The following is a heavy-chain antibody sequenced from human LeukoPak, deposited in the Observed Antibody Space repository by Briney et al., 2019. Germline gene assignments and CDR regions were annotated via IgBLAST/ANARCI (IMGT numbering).Heavy chain of an antibody. Sequence: SETLSLTCTVSGGSINTYYWSWIRQPPGKGLEWIGYIYYSGSTNYNPSLKSRVTISVDTSKNQFSLKLSSVTAADTAVYYCARDRRDSSGYYFDYWGQGTLVSVSS. CDR2: IYYSGST. J-gene: IGHJ4*02. V-gene: IGHV4-59*01. CDR3: ARDRRDSSGYYFDY. CDR1: GGSINTYY. D-gene: IGHD3-22*01.